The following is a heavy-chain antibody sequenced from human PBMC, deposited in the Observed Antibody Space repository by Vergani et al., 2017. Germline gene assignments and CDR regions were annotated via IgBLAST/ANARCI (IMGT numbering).Heavy chain of an antibody. V-gene: IGHV3-15*07. CDR2: IKSKTDGGTT. CDR3: TTGCSSTSCWKYYFDY. J-gene: IGHJ4*02. D-gene: IGHD2-2*01. Sequence: EVQLVESGGGLVKPGGSLRLSCAASGFTFSNAWMNWVRQAPGKGLEWVGRIKSKTDGGTTDYAAPVKGRFTIARDDSKNTLYRQMNSPKTEDTAVYYWTTGCSSTSCWKYYFDYWGQGTLVTVSS. CDR1: GFTFSNAW.